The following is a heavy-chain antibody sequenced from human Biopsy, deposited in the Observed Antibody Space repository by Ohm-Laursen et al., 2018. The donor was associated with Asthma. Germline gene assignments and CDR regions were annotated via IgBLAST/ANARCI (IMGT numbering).Heavy chain of an antibody. CDR3: ARVKDGYNFDY. CDR1: GGSIGSGGYS. CDR2: IYHSGST. Sequence: SQTLSLTWGVSGGSIGSGGYSWSWIRQPPGKGLEWIGYIYHSGSTYYNPSLKSRVTISVDRSKNQFSLKLSSVTAADTAVYYCARVKDGYNFDYWGQGTLVTASS. D-gene: IGHD5-24*01. V-gene: IGHV4-30-2*01. J-gene: IGHJ4*02.